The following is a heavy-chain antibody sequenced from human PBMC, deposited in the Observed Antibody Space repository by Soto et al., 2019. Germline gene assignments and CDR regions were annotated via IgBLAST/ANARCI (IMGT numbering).Heavy chain of an antibody. V-gene: IGHV3-30*03. CDR1: GFPFSSYG. CDR3: AGGQYYFDY. J-gene: IGHJ4*02. Sequence: QVQLVESGGGVVQPGRSLRLSCAASGFPFSSYGMLWVRQAPGKGLDWVALISYDGSNKYYADSVKGRFTISRDNSKHTLYLEMSSLRVEDTAVYYCAGGQYYFDYCGQGTLVSVSS. D-gene: IGHD2-15*01. CDR2: ISYDGSNK.